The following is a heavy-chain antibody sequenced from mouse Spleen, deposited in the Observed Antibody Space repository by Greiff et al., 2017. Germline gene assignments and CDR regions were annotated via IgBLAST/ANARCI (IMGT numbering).Heavy chain of an antibody. V-gene: IGHV1-26*01. Sequence: VQLQQSGPELVKPGASVKISCKASGYTFTDYYMNWVKQSHGKSLEWIGDINPNNGGTSYNQKFKGKATLTVDKSSSTAYMELRSLTSEDSAVYYCARGYYYGSDWGQGTLVTVSA. CDR3: ARGYYYGSD. CDR1: GYTFTDYY. J-gene: IGHJ3*01. CDR2: INPNNGGT. D-gene: IGHD1-1*01.